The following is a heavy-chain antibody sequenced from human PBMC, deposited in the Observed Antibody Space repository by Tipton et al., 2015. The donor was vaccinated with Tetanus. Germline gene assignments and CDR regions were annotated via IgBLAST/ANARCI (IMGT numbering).Heavy chain of an antibody. V-gene: IGHV4-59*01. D-gene: IGHD2-15*01. CDR3: ARISGGRFWYFDL. Sequence: TLSLTCTVSGGSISSFYWSWIRQSPGRGLEWIGYIYYTGNTNYNPSLKSRVTISADTTKKQFSLNLRSVTAADTAMYYCARISGGRFWYFDLWGRGTLVTVSS. J-gene: IGHJ2*01. CDR2: IYYTGNT. CDR1: GGSISSFY.